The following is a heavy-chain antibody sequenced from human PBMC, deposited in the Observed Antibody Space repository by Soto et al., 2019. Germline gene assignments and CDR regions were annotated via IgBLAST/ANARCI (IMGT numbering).Heavy chain of an antibody. D-gene: IGHD5-18*01. Sequence: SVKVSCKASGGTFSSYAISWVRQAPGQGLEWMGGIIPIFGTANYAQKFQGRVTITADESTSTAYMELSSLRSEDTAVYYCARRGSGYSYGYYYYYGMDVWGQGTTVTVSS. V-gene: IGHV1-69*13. CDR1: GGTFSSYA. CDR3: ARRGSGYSYGYYYYYGMDV. J-gene: IGHJ6*02. CDR2: IIPIFGTA.